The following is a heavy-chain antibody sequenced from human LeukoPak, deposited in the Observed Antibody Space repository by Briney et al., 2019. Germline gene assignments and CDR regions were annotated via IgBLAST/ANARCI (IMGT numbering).Heavy chain of an antibody. CDR3: AGSWSGYCDY. CDR2: VSGSGGST. CDR1: GFTFSSYA. Sequence: GGSLRLPCATSGFTFSSYAMSWVRQAPGKGLEWVSAVSGSGGSTNYADSVKGRFTISRDNSKNTLYLQMNSLRADDTAVYYCAGSWSGYCDYWGQGALVTVSS. J-gene: IGHJ4*02. V-gene: IGHV3-23*01. D-gene: IGHD3-3*01.